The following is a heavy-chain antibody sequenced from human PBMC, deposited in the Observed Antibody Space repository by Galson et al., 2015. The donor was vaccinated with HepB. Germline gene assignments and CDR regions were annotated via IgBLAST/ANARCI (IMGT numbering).Heavy chain of an antibody. J-gene: IGHJ6*02. CDR1: GFTVSANH. CDR3: ARSRLLDV. Sequence: SLRLPCAASGFTVSANHMTWVRQAPGKGLEWVSFIYAGGSANYADSVKGRFTISRDNSKNTVDLQMNSLRAEDTAVYYCARSRLLDVWGQGTTVTVSS. CDR2: IYAGGSA. V-gene: IGHV3-53*01.